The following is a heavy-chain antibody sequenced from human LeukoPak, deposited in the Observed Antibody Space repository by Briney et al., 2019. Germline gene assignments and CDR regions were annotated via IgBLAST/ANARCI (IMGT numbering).Heavy chain of an antibody. D-gene: IGHD2-2*01. J-gene: IGHJ3*02. Sequence: SETLSLTCTVSGGSISSSSYYWGWIRQPPGKGLEWNGSIYYSGSTYYNPSLKSRVTISVDTSKNQFSLKLSSVTAADTAVYYCARDQDIVVVPAAVDAFDIWGQGTMVTVSS. V-gene: IGHV4-39*07. CDR1: GGSISSSSYY. CDR2: IYYSGST. CDR3: ARDQDIVVVPAAVDAFDI.